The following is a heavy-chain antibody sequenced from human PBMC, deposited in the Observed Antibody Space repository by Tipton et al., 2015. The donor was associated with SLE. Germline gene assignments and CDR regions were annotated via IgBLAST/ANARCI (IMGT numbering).Heavy chain of an antibody. D-gene: IGHD3-10*01. V-gene: IGHV4-39*07. J-gene: IGHJ5*02. CDR3: ARDHGSGSYYNPHWFDP. CDR2: IYYSGST. CDR1: GGSISSSSYY. Sequence: TLSLTCTVSGGSISSSSYYWGWIRQPPGKGLEWIGSIYYSGSTYYTPSLKSRVTISVDTSKNQFSLKLSSVTAADTAVYYCARDHGSGSYYNPHWFDPWGQGTLVTVSS.